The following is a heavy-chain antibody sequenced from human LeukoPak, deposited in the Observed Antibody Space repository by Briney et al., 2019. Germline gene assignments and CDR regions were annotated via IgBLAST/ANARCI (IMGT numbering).Heavy chain of an antibody. Sequence: PGGSLRLSCAASGFTFSHDYMSSIRQAPGKGLEWVSYISSSGSTIYYADSVKGRFTISKDNAKTSLYLQMNSLRAEDTAVYYCARDNGYNWFDPWGQGTLVTVSS. D-gene: IGHD6-25*01. J-gene: IGHJ5*02. CDR2: ISSSGSTI. CDR3: ARDNGYNWFDP. V-gene: IGHV3-11*01. CDR1: GFTFSHDY.